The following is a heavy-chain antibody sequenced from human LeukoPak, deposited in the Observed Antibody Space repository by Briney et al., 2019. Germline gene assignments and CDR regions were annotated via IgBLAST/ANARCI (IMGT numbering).Heavy chain of an antibody. CDR3: ARDRVSMIRAVTPFDY. D-gene: IGHD3-10*01. Sequence: GGSLRLSCAASGFTFSNHGMNWVRQAPGKGLEWVSSISSSGSYIYYADSVKGRFTVSRDNAKNSLYLQMNSLRAEDTSVYYCARDRVSMIRAVTPFDYWGQGTLVTVSS. CDR1: GFTFSNHG. J-gene: IGHJ4*02. CDR2: ISSSGSYI. V-gene: IGHV3-21*01.